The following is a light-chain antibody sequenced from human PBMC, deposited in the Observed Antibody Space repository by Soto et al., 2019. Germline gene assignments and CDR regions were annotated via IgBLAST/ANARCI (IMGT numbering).Light chain of an antibody. CDR1: QKIRTY. CDR3: QQTFSSPRT. J-gene: IGKJ1*01. CDR2: TAS. V-gene: IGKV1-39*01. Sequence: DIQMTQSPSSLSASVGDRVTITCRASQKIRTYLNWYQQKPGKAPDLLIYTASSLQSGVPSRFSGSGSGTDFTLTISSLQAEDFATYFCQQTFSSPRTFGQGTKVGVK.